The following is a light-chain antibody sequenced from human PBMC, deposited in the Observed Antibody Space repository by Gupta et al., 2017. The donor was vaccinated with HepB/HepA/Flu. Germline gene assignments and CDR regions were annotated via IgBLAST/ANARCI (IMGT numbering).Light chain of an antibody. V-gene: IGLV1-40*01. J-gene: IGLJ2*01. Sequence: QSVLTQPPSVSGAPGQRGTISCTGSSSNIGAGYDVHWYQQLPGTAPKLLIYGNTNRPSGVPDRFSGSKSGTSASLAITGLQAEDEADYYCQSYDSSLSASRVFGGGTKLTVL. CDR1: SSNIGAGYD. CDR2: GNT. CDR3: QSYDSSLSASRV.